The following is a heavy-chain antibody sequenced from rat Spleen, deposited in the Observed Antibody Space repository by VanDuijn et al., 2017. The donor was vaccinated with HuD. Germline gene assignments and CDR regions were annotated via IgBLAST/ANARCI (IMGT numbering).Heavy chain of an antibody. Sequence: EVRLVESGGLLVQPGRSMKVSCAASGFTFSDYYMAWVRQAPKKGLEWVASISYEGSSTYYGDSVKGRFTISRDNAKSTLYLQMSSLRSEDTSTYYCGRWRAAFYYFDYWGQGVMVTVSS. D-gene: IGHD1-2*01. J-gene: IGHJ2*01. CDR3: GRWRAAFYYFDY. CDR1: GFTFSDYY. CDR2: ISYEGSST. V-gene: IGHV5-22*01.